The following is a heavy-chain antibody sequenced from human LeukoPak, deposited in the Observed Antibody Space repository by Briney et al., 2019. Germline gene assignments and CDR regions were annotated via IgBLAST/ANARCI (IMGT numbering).Heavy chain of an antibody. Sequence: GESLKISCKGSGYSFTSYWIGWVRQMPGKGLEWMGIIYPGDSDTRYSPSFQGQVTISADKSISTAYLQWSSLKASDTAMYYCARNPRRYSSSWWDFDYWGQGTLVTVSS. CDR2: IYPGDSDT. D-gene: IGHD6-13*01. V-gene: IGHV5-51*01. J-gene: IGHJ4*02. CDR3: ARNPRRYSSSWWDFDY. CDR1: GYSFTSYW.